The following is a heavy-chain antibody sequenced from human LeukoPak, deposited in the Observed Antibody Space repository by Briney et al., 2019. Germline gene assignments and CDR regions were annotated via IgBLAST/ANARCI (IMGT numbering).Heavy chain of an antibody. CDR2: ISSSSSYI. Sequence: VGSLRLSCAASGFTFSSYSMNWVRQAPGKGLEWVSSISSSSSYIHYADSVKGRFTISRDNAKNSLYLQMNSLRAEDTAVYYCASGDFWSGYYPPGYWGQGTLVTVSS. V-gene: IGHV3-21*01. CDR1: GFTFSSYS. J-gene: IGHJ4*02. CDR3: ASGDFWSGYYPPGY. D-gene: IGHD3-3*01.